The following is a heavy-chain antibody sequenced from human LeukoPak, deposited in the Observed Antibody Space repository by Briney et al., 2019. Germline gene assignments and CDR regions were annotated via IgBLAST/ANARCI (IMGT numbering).Heavy chain of an antibody. V-gene: IGHV3-23*01. CDR3: ARAQSILLWFGEYKDYYMDV. J-gene: IGHJ6*03. CDR1: GFTFSSYA. CDR2: ISGSGGST. Sequence: PGGSLRLSCAASGFTFSSYAMSWVRQAPGKGLEWVSAISGSGGSTYYADSVKGRFTISRDNSKNTLYLQMNSLRAEDTAVYYCARAQSILLWFGEYKDYYMDVWGKGTTVTISS. D-gene: IGHD3-10*01.